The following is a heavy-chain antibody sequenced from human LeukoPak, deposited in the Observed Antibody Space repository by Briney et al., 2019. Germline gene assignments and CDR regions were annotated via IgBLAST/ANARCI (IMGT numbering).Heavy chain of an antibody. CDR2: INAGNGNT. D-gene: IGHD6-13*01. CDR1: VYTFTRYA. CDR3: ARAIIAAADSNWFDP. Sequence: GASVKVSCKASVYTFTRYAMHWVRQAPGQRLEWMGWINAGNGNTKYSQKFQGRVTITRDTSASTAYMELSSLRSEDTAVYYCARAIIAAADSNWFDPWGQGTLVTVSS. J-gene: IGHJ5*02. V-gene: IGHV1-3*01.